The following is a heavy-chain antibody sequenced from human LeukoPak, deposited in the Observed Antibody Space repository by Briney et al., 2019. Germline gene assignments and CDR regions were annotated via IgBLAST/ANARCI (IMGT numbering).Heavy chain of an antibody. J-gene: IGHJ4*02. D-gene: IGHD2-2*01. CDR2: IIPIFGTA. CDR1: GGTFISYA. Sequence: ASXKVSCKASGGTFISYAISWVRQAPGQGLEWMGGIIPIFGTANYAQKFQGRVTITADESPTTAYMELSSLRSEDTAVYYCARDYCSSTSCYGVSDYWGQGPLVTVS. CDR3: ARDYCSSTSCYGVSDY. V-gene: IGHV1-69*13.